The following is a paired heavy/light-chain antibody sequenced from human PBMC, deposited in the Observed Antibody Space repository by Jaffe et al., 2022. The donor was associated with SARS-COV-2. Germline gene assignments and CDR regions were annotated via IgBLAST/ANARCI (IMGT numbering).Heavy chain of an antibody. D-gene: IGHD2-2*01. Sequence: EVQLVESGGGLAQRGGSLRLSCAASGFTFSSYAISWVRQAPGKGLEWVSAISGSGANTYYADSVKGRFTISRDKSKNALYLQMNSLRAEDTAVYYCAKGIYSTSTPIQGYYYYMDVWGKGTTVTVSS. CDR1: GFTFSSYA. CDR3: AKGIYSTSTPIQGYYYYMDV. CDR2: ISGSGANT. V-gene: IGHV3-23*04. J-gene: IGHJ6*03.
Light chain of an antibody. V-gene: IGLV1-44*01. CDR1: SSNIGSNT. Sequence: QSVLTQPPSASGTPGQRVTISCSGSSSNIGSNTVNWYQQLPGTAPKLLIYSNNQRPSGVPDRFSGSKSGTSASLAISGLQSEDEADYYCAAWDDSLKGVVFGGGTKLTVL. J-gene: IGLJ2*01. CDR3: AAWDDSLKGVV. CDR2: SNN.